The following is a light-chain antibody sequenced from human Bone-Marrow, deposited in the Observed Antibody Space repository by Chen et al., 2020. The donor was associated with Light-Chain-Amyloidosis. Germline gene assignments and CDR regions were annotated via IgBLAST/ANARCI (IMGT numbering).Light chain of an antibody. CDR1: PGISSY. CDR2: AAS. J-gene: IGKJ2*01. V-gene: IGKV1-8*01. CDR3: QQYYSYPMYT. Sequence: AIRMTQSPSSLSASTGDRVTITCRASPGISSYLAWYQQEPGKAPKLLIYAASTLQSGVPSRFSGSGSGTDFTLTISCLQSEDFATYYCQQYYSYPMYTFGQGTKLEIK.